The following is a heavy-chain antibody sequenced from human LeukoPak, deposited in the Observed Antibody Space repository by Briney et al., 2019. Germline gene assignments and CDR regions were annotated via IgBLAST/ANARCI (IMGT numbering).Heavy chain of an antibody. Sequence: GGSLRLSCAASGFTLSSYAMNWVRQAPGKGLEWVSAISGSGGSTYYADSVKGRFTISRDNSKNTLYLRMNSLRAEDTAVYYCAKDGRYYGSGSYYIPDYWGQGTLVTVSS. D-gene: IGHD3-10*01. V-gene: IGHV3-23*01. CDR2: ISGSGGST. CDR1: GFTLSSYA. J-gene: IGHJ4*02. CDR3: AKDGRYYGSGSYYIPDY.